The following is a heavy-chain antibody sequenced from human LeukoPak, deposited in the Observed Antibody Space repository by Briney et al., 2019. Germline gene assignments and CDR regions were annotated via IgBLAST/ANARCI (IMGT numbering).Heavy chain of an antibody. Sequence: GGSLRLSCAASGFTFSNYGIHWVRQAPGKGLEWVTVISYDEKKRYYADSVKGRFTISRDNSKNTVYLQMNSLRAEDTAVYYCAKDLGSVVTPPSLDYWGQGTLVTVSS. CDR1: GFTFSNYG. V-gene: IGHV3-30*04. CDR2: ISYDEKKR. CDR3: AKDLGSVVTPPSLDY. J-gene: IGHJ4*02. D-gene: IGHD4-23*01.